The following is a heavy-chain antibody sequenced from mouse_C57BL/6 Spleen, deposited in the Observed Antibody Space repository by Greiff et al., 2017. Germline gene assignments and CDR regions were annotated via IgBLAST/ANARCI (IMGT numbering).Heavy chain of an antibody. D-gene: IGHD2-3*01. J-gene: IGHJ3*01. CDR2: IDPSDSYT. CDR1: GYTFTSYW. CDR3: ASYDGFAY. V-gene: IGHV1-50*01. Sequence: QVQLQQPGAELVKPGASVKLSCKASGYTFTSYWMQWVKQRPGPGLEWIGEIDPSDSYTNYNQKFKGKATLTVDTSSSTAYRQLSSLTSEDSAVYCCASYDGFAYWGQGTLVTVSA.